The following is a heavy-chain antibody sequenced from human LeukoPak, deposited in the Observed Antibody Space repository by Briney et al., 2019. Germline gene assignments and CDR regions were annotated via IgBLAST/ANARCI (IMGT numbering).Heavy chain of an antibody. Sequence: SETLSLTCTVSGGSISSYYWSWIRQPAGKGLEWIGRIYTSGSTNYNPSLKSRVTMSVDTSKNQFSLKLSSVTAADTAVYYCARGPDYDYVWGSYRYTFFDYWGQGTLVTVSS. D-gene: IGHD3-16*02. J-gene: IGHJ4*02. V-gene: IGHV4-4*07. CDR2: IYTSGST. CDR1: GGSISSYY. CDR3: ARGPDYDYVWGSYRYTFFDY.